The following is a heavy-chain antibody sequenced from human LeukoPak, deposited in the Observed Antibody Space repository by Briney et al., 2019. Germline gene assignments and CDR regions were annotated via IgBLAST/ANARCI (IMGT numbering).Heavy chain of an antibody. J-gene: IGHJ5*01. V-gene: IGHV1-46*01. D-gene: IGHD1-26*01. CDR1: GYTFTSYY. CDR3: SRGGVGATTYVWSDP. Sequence: ASVKVSCKASGYTFTSYYMHWVRQAPGQGLEWMGIINPSGGSTSYAQKFQGRVTMTRDMSTSTVYMELSSLRSEDAAVYYCSRGGVGATTYVWSDPWGQGTPLTVSS. CDR2: INPSGGST.